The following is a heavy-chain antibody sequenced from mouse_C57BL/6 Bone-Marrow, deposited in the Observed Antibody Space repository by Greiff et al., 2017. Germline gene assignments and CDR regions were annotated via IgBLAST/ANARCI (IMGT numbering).Heavy chain of an antibody. CDR3: ARHGITTVVAPFDY. J-gene: IGHJ2*01. CDR1: GYTFPAYT. D-gene: IGHD1-1*01. Sequence: LVESGAELVKPGASVTLSFQSSGYTFPAYTIPFVTQRSGPGLAWIWWFYPGSGSIKYNEKFKDKATLTADKSSSTVYMELSRLTSEDSAVYFCARHGITTVVAPFDYWGQGTTLTVS. CDR2: FYPGSGSI. V-gene: IGHV1-62-2*01.